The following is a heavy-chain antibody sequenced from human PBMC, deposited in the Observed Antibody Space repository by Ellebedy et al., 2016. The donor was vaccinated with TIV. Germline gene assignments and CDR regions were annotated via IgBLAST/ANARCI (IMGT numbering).Heavy chain of an antibody. J-gene: IGHJ4*02. CDR3: ARDAGGIFGVDYYFDH. CDR2: ISYDGSNK. V-gene: IGHV3-30*03. CDR1: GFTFSSYG. D-gene: IGHD3-3*01. Sequence: PGGSLRLSCAASGFTFSSYGMHWVRQAPGKGLEWVAVISYDGSNKYYADSVKGRFTISRDNSKNTVSLQMKSLRAEDTAVYFCARDAGGIFGVDYYFDHWGQGALVTVSS.